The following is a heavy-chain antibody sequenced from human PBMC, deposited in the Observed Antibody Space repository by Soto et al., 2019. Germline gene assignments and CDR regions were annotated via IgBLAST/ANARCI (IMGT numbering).Heavy chain of an antibody. CDR1: GFTFNGDA. CDR2: ISGSGGST. Sequence: PGGSLRLSCAASGFTFNGDAMSWVRQAPGKGLEWVSTISGSGGSTYYADSVKGRFTISRDNSKNTLFLQMDSLRVEDTAIYYCARAHRAAGNWYYFDYWGQGALVTVSS. D-gene: IGHD6-25*01. CDR3: ARAHRAAGNWYYFDY. V-gene: IGHV3-23*01. J-gene: IGHJ4*02.